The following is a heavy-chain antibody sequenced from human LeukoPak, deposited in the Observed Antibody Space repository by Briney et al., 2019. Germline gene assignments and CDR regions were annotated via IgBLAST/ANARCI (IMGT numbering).Heavy chain of an antibody. J-gene: IGHJ4*02. CDR3: ARERHDYGDYEIDY. D-gene: IGHD4-17*01. Sequence: SETLSLTCTVSGGSISSYYWSWIRQPPGKGLEWMGYIYYSGSTNYNPSLKSGVTISVDTSKNQFSLKLSSVAAADTAVYYCARERHDYGDYEIDYWGQGTLVTVSS. CDR1: GGSISSYY. V-gene: IGHV4-59*01. CDR2: IYYSGST.